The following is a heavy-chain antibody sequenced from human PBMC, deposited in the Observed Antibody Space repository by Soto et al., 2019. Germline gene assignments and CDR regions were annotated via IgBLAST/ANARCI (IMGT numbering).Heavy chain of an antibody. CDR1: GYTFTGYY. CDR2: INPNSGGT. Sequence: ASVKVSCKASGYTFTGYYMHWVRQAPGQGLEWMGWINPNSGGTNYAQKFQGRVTMTRDTSISTAYMELSSLRVEDTAVYYCAKKSEIAVPRYYFDLWGQGTLVTVSS. V-gene: IGHV1-2*02. J-gene: IGHJ4*02. D-gene: IGHD2-21*01. CDR3: AKKSEIAVPRYYFDL.